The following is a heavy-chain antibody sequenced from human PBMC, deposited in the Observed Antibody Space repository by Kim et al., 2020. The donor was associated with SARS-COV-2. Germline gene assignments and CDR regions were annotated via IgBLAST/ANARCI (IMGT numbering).Heavy chain of an antibody. D-gene: IGHD2-15*01. CDR1: GYNFPTYW. Sequence: GESLKISCKGSGYNFPTYWIVWLRQMPGKGLEWMGIIYPGDSDTRYSPSFQGQVTISVDKSISTAYLQWSSLKASDTAVYFCAREATRYCNGGSCYQAPLDYWGQGTLVTVSS. J-gene: IGHJ4*02. CDR3: AREATRYCNGGSCYQAPLDY. CDR2: IYPGDSDT. V-gene: IGHV5-51*01.